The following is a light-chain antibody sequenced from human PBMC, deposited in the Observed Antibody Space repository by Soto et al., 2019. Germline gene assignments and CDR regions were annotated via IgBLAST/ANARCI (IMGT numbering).Light chain of an antibody. J-gene: IGKJ4*01. CDR3: QQYNNWPLT. CDR1: QSVSSSY. CDR2: GTS. Sequence: EIVMTQSPATLSVSPGERATLSCRASQSVSSSYLAWYQQKPGQAPRLLIYGTSTRATGIPARFSGSGSGTEFTLTISSLQSEDFAVYYCQQYNNWPLTFVGGTKVEIK. V-gene: IGKV3-15*01.